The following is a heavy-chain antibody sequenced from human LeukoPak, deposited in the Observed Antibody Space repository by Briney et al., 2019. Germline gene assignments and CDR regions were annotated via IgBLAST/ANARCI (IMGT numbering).Heavy chain of an antibody. D-gene: IGHD4-17*01. CDR2: INPNSGGT. CDR3: ARDEKGGYGDYVPIDY. V-gene: IGHV1-2*02. J-gene: IGHJ4*02. CDR1: GYTFTGYY. Sequence: ASVKVSCKASGYTFTGYYMHWVRQAPGQGLEWMGWINPNSGGTNYAQKFQGRVTMTRDTSISTAYMELSRLRSDDTAVYYCARDEKGGYGDYVPIDYWGQGTLVTVSS.